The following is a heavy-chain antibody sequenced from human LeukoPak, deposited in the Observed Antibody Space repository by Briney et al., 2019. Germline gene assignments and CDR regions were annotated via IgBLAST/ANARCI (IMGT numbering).Heavy chain of an antibody. V-gene: IGHV4-61*01. D-gene: IGHD5-24*01. Sequence: PSETLSLTCTVSGDSISTSNSYWGWIRQPPGKGLEWIGYIYYSGSTNYNPSLKSRVTISVDTSKNQFSLKLSSVTAAETAVYYCAREGRYRYGYNEYHSYMDIWGKGTTVTVSS. CDR3: AREGRYRYGYNEYHSYMDI. J-gene: IGHJ6*03. CDR1: GDSISTSNSY. CDR2: IYYSGST.